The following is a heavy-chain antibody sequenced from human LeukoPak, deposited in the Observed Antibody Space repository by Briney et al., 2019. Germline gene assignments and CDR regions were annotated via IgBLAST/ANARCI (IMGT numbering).Heavy chain of an antibody. CDR3: TRGVGRRGGTFDY. V-gene: IGHV3-48*01. J-gene: IGHJ4*02. Sequence: PGGSLRLSCVASEFSLGAYAMNWVRQAPGKGLGWVSYISASSSATYYAESVKGRFTISRDNGQNSLYLQMNSLRAGDTAVYYCTRGVGRRGGTFDYWGQGTLVTVSS. D-gene: IGHD3-10*01. CDR2: ISASSSAT. CDR1: EFSLGAYA.